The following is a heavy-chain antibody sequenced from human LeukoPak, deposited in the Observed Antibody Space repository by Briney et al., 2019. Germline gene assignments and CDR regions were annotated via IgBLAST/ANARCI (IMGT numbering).Heavy chain of an antibody. CDR3: ARDIYDDSGYFRRGLDY. V-gene: IGHV3-21*01. CDR1: GFTFGDYS. J-gene: IGHJ4*02. Sequence: PGGSLRLSCAASGFTFGDYSMNWVRQAPGKGLEWVSSISTTSSYIYYADSVKGRFTISRDNAKNSLYLQMNSLRADDTAVYFCARDIYDDSGYFRRGLDYWGQGILVTVSS. D-gene: IGHD3-22*01. CDR2: ISTTSSYI.